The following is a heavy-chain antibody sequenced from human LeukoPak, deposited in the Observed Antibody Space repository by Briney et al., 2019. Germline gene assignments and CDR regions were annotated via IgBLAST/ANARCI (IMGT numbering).Heavy chain of an antibody. Sequence: ASVKVSCKFSGYTFTNYFMHWVRRAPGHGLEWMGWINLNSGGTKYAQTFLGRVTMTRDTSINTAYLELQRLRSDDTAVYYCARVWGARGGDYYSHSYMDVWGKGTTVTVSS. CDR2: INLNSGGT. V-gene: IGHV1-2*02. J-gene: IGHJ6*03. CDR1: GYTFTNYF. D-gene: IGHD2-21*02. CDR3: ARVWGARGGDYYSHSYMDV.